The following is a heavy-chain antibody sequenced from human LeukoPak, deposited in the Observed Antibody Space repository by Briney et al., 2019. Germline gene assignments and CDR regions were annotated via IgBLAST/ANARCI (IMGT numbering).Heavy chain of an antibody. CDR3: ARDGTYYYDSSGYYYGY. Sequence: ASVKVSCKASGYTFTSYYMHWVRQAPGQGLEWMGIINPSGGSTSYAQKFQGRVTMTRDTPTSTVYMELSSPRSEDTAVYYCARDGTYYYDSSGYYYGYWGQGTLVTVSS. CDR1: GYTFTSYY. D-gene: IGHD3-22*01. CDR2: INPSGGST. V-gene: IGHV1-46*01. J-gene: IGHJ4*02.